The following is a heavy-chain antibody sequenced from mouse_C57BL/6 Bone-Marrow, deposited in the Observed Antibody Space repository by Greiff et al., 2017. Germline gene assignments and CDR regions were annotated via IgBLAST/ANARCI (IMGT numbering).Heavy chain of an antibody. J-gene: IGHJ4*01. D-gene: IGHD2-4*01. Sequence: QVQLQQPGAELVKPGASVKLSCKASGYTFTSYWMHWVKQRPGRGLGWIGRIDPNSGGTKYNEKFKSKATLTVDKPSSTAYMQLSSLTSEDSAVYYCARTWVYYDYIYYAMDYWGQGTSVTVSS. CDR1: GYTFTSYW. V-gene: IGHV1-72*01. CDR2: IDPNSGGT. CDR3: ARTWVYYDYIYYAMDY.